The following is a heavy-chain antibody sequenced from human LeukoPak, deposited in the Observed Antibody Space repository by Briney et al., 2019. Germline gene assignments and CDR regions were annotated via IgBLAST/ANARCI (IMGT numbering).Heavy chain of an antibody. V-gene: IGHV4-61*08. CDR1: GGSISSGDYY. Sequence: PSQTLSLTCTVSGGSISSGDYYWSWIRQPPGKGLEWIGYIYYSGSTNYNPSLKSRVTISVDTSKNQFSLNLTSVTAADTAVYYCAREARVTMVRGTIMTSYYFDYWGQGIPDTVSS. J-gene: IGHJ4*02. CDR3: AREARVTMVRGTIMTSYYFDY. D-gene: IGHD3-10*01. CDR2: IYYSGST.